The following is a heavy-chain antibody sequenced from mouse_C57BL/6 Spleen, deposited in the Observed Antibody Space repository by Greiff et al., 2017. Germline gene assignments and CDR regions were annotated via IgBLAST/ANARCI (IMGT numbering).Heavy chain of an antibody. Sequence: DVKLQESGPGLVKPSQSLSLTCSVTGYSITSGYYWNWTRQFPGNKLEWMGYISYDGSNNYNPSLKNRISITRDTSKNQFFLKLNSVTTEDTATYYCARTFYDGYPSFAYWGQGTLVTVSA. CDR3: ARTFYDGYPSFAY. V-gene: IGHV3-6*01. CDR1: GYSITSGYY. CDR2: ISYDGSN. J-gene: IGHJ3*01. D-gene: IGHD2-3*01.